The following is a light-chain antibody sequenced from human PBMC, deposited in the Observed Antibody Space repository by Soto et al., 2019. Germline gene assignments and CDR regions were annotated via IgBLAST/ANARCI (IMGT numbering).Light chain of an antibody. CDR2: EVS. V-gene: IGLV2-8*01. J-gene: IGLJ2*01. CDR1: SSDVGGYNY. Sequence: QSALTQPPSASGSPGQSVTISCTGTSSDVGGYNYVSWYQQHPGKAPKLMISEVSTRPSGVPDRFSGSKSGNTASLTVSGSQAEYEADYYCSSFAGNNNLVFGGGTKLTVL. CDR3: SSFAGNNNLV.